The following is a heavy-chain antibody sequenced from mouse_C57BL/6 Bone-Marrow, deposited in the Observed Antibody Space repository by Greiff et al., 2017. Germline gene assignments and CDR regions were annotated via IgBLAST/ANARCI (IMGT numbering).Heavy chain of an antibody. CDR2: IDPSDSYT. CDR1: GYTFTSYW. D-gene: IGHD4-1*01. V-gene: IGHV1-69*01. J-gene: IGHJ4*01. CDR3: ARSNCNPYYAMDY. Sequence: QVQLQQPGAELVMPGASVKLSCKASGYTFTSYWMHWVKQRPGQGLEWIGEIDPSDSYTNYNQKFKGKSKLTVDNASSTAYMQLSSLTSEDSAVYYCARSNCNPYYAMDYWGQGTSVTVSS.